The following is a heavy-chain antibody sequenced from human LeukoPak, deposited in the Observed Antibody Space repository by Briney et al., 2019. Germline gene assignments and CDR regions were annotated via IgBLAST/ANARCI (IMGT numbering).Heavy chain of an antibody. CDR1: GFTLSDHY. D-gene: IGHD3-10*01. Sequence: PGGSLRLSCVASGFTLSDHYMDWVRPAPGKGLEWISYIVNSSGTTSYADSVQGRFTISSEDAKNSLYLQMNSLRAEDTAVYYCAGGFGSGSYSAWGQGIPVTVSS. V-gene: IGHV3-11*01. J-gene: IGHJ5*02. CDR3: AGGFGSGSYSA. CDR2: IVNSSGTT.